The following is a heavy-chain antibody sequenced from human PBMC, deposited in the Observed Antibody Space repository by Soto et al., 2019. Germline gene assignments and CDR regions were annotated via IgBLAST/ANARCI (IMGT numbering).Heavy chain of an antibody. Sequence: SETLSLTCTVSGGSISSYYWSWIRQPPGKGLEWIGYIYYTGTTNYNPSLKSRVTISVDTSKNQFSLKLSSVTTADTAVYYRTKLPLADYGGIFDPWGQGTLVTVSS. CDR3: TKLPLADYGGIFDP. CDR1: GGSISSYY. CDR2: IYYTGTT. V-gene: IGHV4-59*01. D-gene: IGHD4-17*01. J-gene: IGHJ5*02.